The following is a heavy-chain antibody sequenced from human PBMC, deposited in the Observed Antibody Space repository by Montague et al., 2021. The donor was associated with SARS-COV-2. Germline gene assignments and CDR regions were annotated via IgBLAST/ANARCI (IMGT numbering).Heavy chain of an antibody. CDR2: TQYTSTRYE. V-gene: IGHV6-1*01. CDR1: GDSVSSNIAA. D-gene: IGHD2-8*02. J-gene: IGHJ3*01. CDR3: ARDLYWAFDA. Sequence: CAISGDSVSSNIAAWNWIRQSPSRGLEWLGRTQYTSTRYETYAXSVQSRITITADTSKNQFSLHLNTVTPEDTAVYYCARDLYWAFDAWGLGTTVTVSA.